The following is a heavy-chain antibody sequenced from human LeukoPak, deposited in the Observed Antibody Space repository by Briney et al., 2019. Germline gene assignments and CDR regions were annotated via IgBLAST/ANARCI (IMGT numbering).Heavy chain of an antibody. V-gene: IGHV4-39*07. CDR1: GGSISSSSYY. D-gene: IGHD3-10*01. Sequence: SETLSLTCTVSGGSISSSSYYWGWIRQPPGKGLEWIGSIYYSGSTYYNPSLKSRVTISVDTSKNQFSLKLSSVTAAGTAVYYCARESYYGSWDDAFDIWGQGTMVTVSS. J-gene: IGHJ3*02. CDR2: IYYSGST. CDR3: ARESYYGSWDDAFDI.